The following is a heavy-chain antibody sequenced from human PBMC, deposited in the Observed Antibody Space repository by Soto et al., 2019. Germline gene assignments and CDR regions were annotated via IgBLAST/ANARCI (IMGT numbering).Heavy chain of an antibody. CDR2: ILYGGSS. Sequence: SETLSLTCSVSGISIDSNYWTWIRQTPGKGLEWIGYILYGGSSNFNPSLKSRVTMSVDTSKSRFSLSLSSVTAADTAVYYCARGAISTKIEYWGHGILVTVSS. J-gene: IGHJ4*01. D-gene: IGHD2-2*02. CDR3: ARGAISTKIEY. V-gene: IGHV4-59*01. CDR1: GISIDSNY.